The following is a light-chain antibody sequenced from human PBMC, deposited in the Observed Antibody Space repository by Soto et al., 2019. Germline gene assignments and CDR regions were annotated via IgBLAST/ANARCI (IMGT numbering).Light chain of an antibody. CDR1: RSVSNSY. CDR3: QQYGSSLIT. J-gene: IGKJ5*01. CDR2: GAS. V-gene: IGKV3-20*01. Sequence: IVLTQSPGTLSLSPGERATLSCGASRSVSNSYLAWYQQKPGQAPRLLIYGASSRATGIPDRFSGSGSGTDFTLIISRLEPEDFAVYYCQQYGSSLITFGQGTRLEIK.